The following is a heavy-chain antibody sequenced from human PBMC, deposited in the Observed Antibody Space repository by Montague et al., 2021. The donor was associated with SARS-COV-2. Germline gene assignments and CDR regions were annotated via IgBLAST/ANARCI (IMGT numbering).Heavy chain of an antibody. J-gene: IGHJ6*02. CDR3: ARLLRSCSNGVCRTYYYYAMDV. CDR2: IYYSGST. V-gene: IGHV4-59*01. CDR1: GGSISGYY. D-gene: IGHD2-8*01. Sequence: SETLSPTCTVSGGSISGYYWSWIRQSPGKGLEWIGYIYYSGSTKYNPXLESRVIVSVDRSKNQVSLKLSSVTPADTAVYYCARLLRSCSNGVCRTYYYYAMDVWGHGTTVTVSS.